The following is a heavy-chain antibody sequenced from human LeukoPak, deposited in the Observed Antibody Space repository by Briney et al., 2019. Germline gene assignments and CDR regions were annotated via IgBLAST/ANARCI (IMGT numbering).Heavy chain of an antibody. J-gene: IGHJ4*02. Sequence: SSETLSLTCTVSGGSISSYYWSWIRQPPGKGLEWIGYIYYSGSTNYNPSLKSRVTISVDTSKNQFSLKLSSVTAADTAVYYCARHYGRVDYWGQGTLVTVSS. CDR2: IYYSGST. V-gene: IGHV4-59*01. D-gene: IGHD4-17*01. CDR1: GGSISSYY. CDR3: ARHYGRVDY.